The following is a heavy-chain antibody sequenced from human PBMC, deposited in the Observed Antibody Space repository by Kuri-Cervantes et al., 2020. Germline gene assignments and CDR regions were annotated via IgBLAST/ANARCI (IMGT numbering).Heavy chain of an antibody. CDR1: GFSFDDFA. D-gene: IGHD6-6*01. CDR2: INWNGGST. CDR3: ARSIAARPRLYYYYYMDA. J-gene: IGHJ6*03. Sequence: GESLKISCAASGFSFDDFAMSWVRQAPGKGLEWVSGINWNGGSTDYADSVKGRFTISRDNAKNSLYLQMNSLRAEDTAVYYCARSIAARPRLYYYYYMDAWGKGTTVTVSS. V-gene: IGHV3-20*04.